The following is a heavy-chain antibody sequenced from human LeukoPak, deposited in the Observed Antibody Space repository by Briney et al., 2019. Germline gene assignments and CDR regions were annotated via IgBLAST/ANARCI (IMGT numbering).Heavy chain of an antibody. CDR3: ARWAVGDTFDY. CDR1: GGSFSGYY. Sequence: SETLSLTCAVYGGSFSGYYWSWIRQHPGKGLEWIGYIYYSGSTNYNPSLKSRVTISVDTSKNQFSLKLSSVTAADTAVYYCARWAVGDTFDYWGQGTLVTVSS. CDR2: IYYSGST. J-gene: IGHJ4*02. V-gene: IGHV4-34*01. D-gene: IGHD1-26*01.